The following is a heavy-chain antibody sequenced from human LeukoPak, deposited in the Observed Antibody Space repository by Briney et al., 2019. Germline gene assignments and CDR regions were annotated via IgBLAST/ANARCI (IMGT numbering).Heavy chain of an antibody. CDR3: ARAVGYYGSGSYSDY. D-gene: IGHD3-10*01. V-gene: IGHV1-18*04. J-gene: IGHJ4*02. Sequence: GASVKVSCKASGYTFTSYYMHWVRQAPGQGLEWMGWISAYNGNTNYAQKLQGRVTMTTDTSTSTAYMELRSLRSDDTAVYYCARAVGYYGSGSYSDYWGQGTLVTVSS. CDR1: GYTFTSYY. CDR2: ISAYNGNT.